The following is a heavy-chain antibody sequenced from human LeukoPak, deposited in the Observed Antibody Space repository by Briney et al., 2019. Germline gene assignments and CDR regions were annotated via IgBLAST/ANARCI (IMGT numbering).Heavy chain of an antibody. CDR3: ARVGAGYCSSTSCPEANPRRYFDL. V-gene: IGHV3-20*01. J-gene: IGHJ2*01. CDR1: GFTFSSYS. Sequence: PGGSLRLSCAASGFTFSSYSMNWVRQAPGKGLEWVSGINWNGGSTGYADSVKGRFTISRDNAKNSLYLQMNSLRAEDTALYHCARVGAGYCSSTSCPEANPRRYFDLWGRGTLVTVSS. D-gene: IGHD2-2*01. CDR2: INWNGGST.